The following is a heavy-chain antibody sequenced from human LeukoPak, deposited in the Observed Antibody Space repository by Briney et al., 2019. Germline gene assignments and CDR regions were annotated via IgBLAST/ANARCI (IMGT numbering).Heavy chain of an antibody. V-gene: IGHV3-9*01. CDR1: GFSFDDYA. CDR2: ISWNSGSI. D-gene: IGHD3-22*01. J-gene: IGHJ4*02. CDR3: AKAGGITMIVVVTFFDY. Sequence: GGSLRLSCAASGFSFDDYAMYWVRQPPGKGLEWVSGISWNSGSIGYADSVKGRFTISRDNSKNTLYLQMNSLRAEDTAVYYCAKAGGITMIVVVTFFDYWGQGTLVTVSS.